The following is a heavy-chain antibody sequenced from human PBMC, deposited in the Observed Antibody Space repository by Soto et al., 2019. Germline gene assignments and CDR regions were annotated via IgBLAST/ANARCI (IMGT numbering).Heavy chain of an antibody. J-gene: IGHJ4*02. CDR3: ASQYYYDSSGSQTFDY. D-gene: IGHD3-22*01. V-gene: IGHV4-59*01. Sequence: SETLSLTCTVSGGSISSYYWNWIRQPPGKGLECIGDIYYGGGTNYNPSLKSRVTLSVDTSKNQFSLKLSSVTAADTAVFYCASQYYYDSSGSQTFDYWGQGTQVTVSS. CDR1: GGSISSYY. CDR2: IYYGGGT.